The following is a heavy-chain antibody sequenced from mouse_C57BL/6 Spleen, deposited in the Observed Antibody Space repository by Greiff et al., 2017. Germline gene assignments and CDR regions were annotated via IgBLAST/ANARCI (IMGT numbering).Heavy chain of an antibody. V-gene: IGHV5-4*01. CDR1: GFTFSSYA. CDR3: AAGGLRREYYFDY. J-gene: IGHJ2*01. Sequence: EVQLKQSGGGLVKPGGSVKLSCAASGFTFSSYAMSWVRQTPEKRLEWVGTISDGGSYTYYPDNVKGRYTNSRDNAKNNLYLQMSHLKSEDTSMYYCAAGGLRREYYFDYWGQGTTLTVSS. CDR2: ISDGGSYT. D-gene: IGHD2-4*01.